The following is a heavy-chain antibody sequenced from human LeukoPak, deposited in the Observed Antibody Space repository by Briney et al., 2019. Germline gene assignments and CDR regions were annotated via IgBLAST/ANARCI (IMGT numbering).Heavy chain of an antibody. V-gene: IGHV3-23*01. Sequence: GGSLRLSCAASGFTFSSYAMNWVRQAPGKGLEWVSGISGGGGGTFYADSVKGRFTISRDNSKNTLYLQMNSLSAEDTAVYYRAKDLAVTTDYWGQGTLVTVSS. D-gene: IGHD4-17*01. CDR2: ISGGGGGT. CDR3: AKDLAVTTDY. CDR1: GFTFSSYA. J-gene: IGHJ4*02.